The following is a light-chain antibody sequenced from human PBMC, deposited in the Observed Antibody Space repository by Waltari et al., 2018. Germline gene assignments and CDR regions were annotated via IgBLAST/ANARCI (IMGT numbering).Light chain of an antibody. CDR3: QQSYSTPYT. CDR1: QSISSH. Sequence: DIQMTQARSSLSASVGDRVTITCRASQSISSHLNWYQQKPGKAPKLLISAASSLQSGVPSRFSGSGSVTDFTLTISSLQPEDFATYYCQQSYSTPYTFGQGTKLEIK. CDR2: AAS. V-gene: IGKV1-39*01. J-gene: IGKJ2*01.